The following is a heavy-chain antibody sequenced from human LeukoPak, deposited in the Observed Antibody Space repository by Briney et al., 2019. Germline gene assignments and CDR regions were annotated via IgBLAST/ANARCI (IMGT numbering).Heavy chain of an antibody. CDR3: ARTGRTYSYGYLAD. V-gene: IGHV4-39*01. CDR2: IYYSGIT. D-gene: IGHD5-18*01. Sequence: PSETLSLTCNVSGGFISSSSFYWGWIRQPPGKGLEWIGTIYYSGITYYSPSLKSRVTMSVDTSKKQFSLKLSSVTAADTAVYYCARTGRTYSYGYLADWGQGTLVTVSS. CDR1: GGFISSSSFY. J-gene: IGHJ4*02.